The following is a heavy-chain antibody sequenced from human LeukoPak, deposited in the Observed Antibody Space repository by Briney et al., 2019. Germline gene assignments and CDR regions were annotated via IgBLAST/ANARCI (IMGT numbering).Heavy chain of an antibody. Sequence: SVKVSCKASGGIFRSHGVSWVRQAPGQGPQWMGGIVPVFKTTSYAQEFQGRLSLSIDDSTNTAYMDLTRLTSDDTAVYFCARARSTVVNDAFDIWGQGTMVTVSS. J-gene: IGHJ3*02. V-gene: IGHV1-69*05. CDR1: GGIFRSHG. CDR3: ARARSTVVNDAFDI. D-gene: IGHD4-23*01. CDR2: IVPVFKTT.